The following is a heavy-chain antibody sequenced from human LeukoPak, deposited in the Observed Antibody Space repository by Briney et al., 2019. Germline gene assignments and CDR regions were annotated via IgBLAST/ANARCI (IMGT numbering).Heavy chain of an antibody. CDR3: ARELPGGYDY. D-gene: IGHD3-16*01. CDR2: IIPIFGTA. CDR1: GGTFSSYA. J-gene: IGHJ4*02. V-gene: IGHV1-69*05. Sequence: SVKVSCKASGGTFSSYAISWVRQAPGQGLEWMGGIIPIFGTANYAQKFQGRVTITRDTSASTAYMELSSLRSEDTAVYYCARELPGGYDYWGQGTLVTVSS.